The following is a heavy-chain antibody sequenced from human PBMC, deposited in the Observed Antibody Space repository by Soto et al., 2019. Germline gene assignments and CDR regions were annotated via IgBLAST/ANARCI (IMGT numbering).Heavy chain of an antibody. CDR1: GGTFSSYA. CDR3: HSDIVVVVAANAYGLDV. Sequence: ASVKVSCKASGGTFSSYAISWVRQAPGQGLEWMGGIIPIFGTANYAQKFQGRVTITADESTSTAYMELSSLRSEDTAVYYCHSDIVVVVAANAYGLDVSGQGTTVTVSS. CDR2: IIPIFGTA. D-gene: IGHD2-15*01. J-gene: IGHJ6*02. V-gene: IGHV1-69*13.